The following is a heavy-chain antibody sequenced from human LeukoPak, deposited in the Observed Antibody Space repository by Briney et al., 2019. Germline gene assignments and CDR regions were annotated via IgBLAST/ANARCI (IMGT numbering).Heavy chain of an antibody. V-gene: IGHV4-4*07. CDR3: ARDRGRRVVVHDAFDI. Sequence: SETLSLTCTVSGGSISSYYWSWIRQPAGKGLEWIGRIYTSGSTNYNPSLKSRVTISVDTSKNQFSLKLSSVTAADTAVYYCARDRGRRVVVHDAFDIWGQGTMVTVSS. CDR2: IYTSGST. J-gene: IGHJ3*02. CDR1: GGSISSYY. D-gene: IGHD2-15*01.